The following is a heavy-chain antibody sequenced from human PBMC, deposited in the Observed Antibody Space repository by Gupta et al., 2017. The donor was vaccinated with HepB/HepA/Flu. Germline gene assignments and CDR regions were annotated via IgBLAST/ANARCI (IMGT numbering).Heavy chain of an antibody. D-gene: IGHD2-15*01. Sequence: QVQLQQWGAGLLKPSETLSLTCAVYGGSFSGYYWSWIRQPPGKGLEWIGEINHSGSTNYNPSLKSRVTISVDTSKNQFSLKLSSVTAADTAVYYCARGKIVVVVAAHGSCWFDPWGQGTLVTVSS. CDR1: GGSFSGYY. J-gene: IGHJ5*02. V-gene: IGHV4-34*01. CDR3: ARGKIVVVVAAHGSCWFDP. CDR2: INHSGST.